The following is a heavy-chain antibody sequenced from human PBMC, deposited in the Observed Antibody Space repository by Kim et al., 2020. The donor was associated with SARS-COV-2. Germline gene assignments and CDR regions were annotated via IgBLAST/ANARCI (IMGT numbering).Heavy chain of an antibody. Sequence: GGSLRLSCAASGFTFSSYGMHWVRQAPGKGLEWVAVISYDGSNKYYADSVKGRFTISRDNSKNTLYLQMNSLRAEDTAVYYCAKGKGGKQQLVLDYWGQGTLVTVSS. D-gene: IGHD6-13*01. CDR3: AKGKGGKQQLVLDY. CDR2: ISYDGSNK. J-gene: IGHJ4*02. CDR1: GFTFSSYG. V-gene: IGHV3-30*18.